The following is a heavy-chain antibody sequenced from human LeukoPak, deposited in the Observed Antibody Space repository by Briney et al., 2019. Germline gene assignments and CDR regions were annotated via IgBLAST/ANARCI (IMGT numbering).Heavy chain of an antibody. Sequence: ASVKVSCKASGYTFTGYYMHWVRQAPGQGLEWMGWINPNSGGTNYAQKFQGRVTMTRDTSISTAYMELSRLRSDDTAVYYCARVLGYYDFWSGYSCYFDYWGQGTLVTVSS. D-gene: IGHD3-3*01. CDR3: ARVLGYYDFWSGYSCYFDY. J-gene: IGHJ4*02. CDR1: GYTFTGYY. CDR2: INPNSGGT. V-gene: IGHV1-2*02.